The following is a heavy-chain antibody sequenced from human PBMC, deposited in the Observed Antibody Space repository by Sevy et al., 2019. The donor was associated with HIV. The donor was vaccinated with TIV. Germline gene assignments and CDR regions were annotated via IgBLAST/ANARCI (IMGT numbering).Heavy chain of an antibody. J-gene: IGHJ5*02. Sequence: SENLSLTCTVSGASISSSYWSWIRQPPGKGLEWVGYIHFSGFTNYNPSLKSRGTISVDTSKNHFSLKLTSVTAADTAVYYCARHVDARWFDPWGQGTLVTVS. D-gene: IGHD2-2*01. CDR1: GASISSSY. V-gene: IGHV4-59*08. CDR3: ARHVDARWFDP. CDR2: IHFSGFT.